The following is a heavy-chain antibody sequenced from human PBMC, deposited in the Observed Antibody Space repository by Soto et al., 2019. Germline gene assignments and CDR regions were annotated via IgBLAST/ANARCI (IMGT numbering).Heavy chain of an antibody. V-gene: IGHV3-30*03. D-gene: IGHD5-18*01. CDR3: ATLIQL. CDR1: GFTFSSYG. Sequence: QVQLVESGGGVVQPGRSLRLSCAASGFTFSSYGMHWVRQAPGKGLEWVAVISYDGSNKYYADSVKGRFTISRDNSKNTLYRQMNSLRAEDTAVYYCATLIQLWGQGTLVTVSS. CDR2: ISYDGSNK. J-gene: IGHJ4*02.